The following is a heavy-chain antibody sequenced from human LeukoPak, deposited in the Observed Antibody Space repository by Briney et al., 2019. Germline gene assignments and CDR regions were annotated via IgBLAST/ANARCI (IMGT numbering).Heavy chain of an antibody. J-gene: IGHJ4*02. D-gene: IGHD2-21*01. CDR3: TTDDWN. V-gene: IGHV3-15*01. CDR2: IKSKTDGGTT. CDR1: GFTFSSYA. Sequence: GGSLRLSCAASGFTFSSYAMSWVRQAPGKGLEWVGRIKSKTDGGTTDYAAPVKGRFTITRDDSKDTLYLQMNSLKTEDTALYYCTTDDWNWGQGTLVTVSS.